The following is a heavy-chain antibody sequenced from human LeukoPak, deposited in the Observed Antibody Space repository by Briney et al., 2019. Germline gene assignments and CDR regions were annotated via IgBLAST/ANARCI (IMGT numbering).Heavy chain of an antibody. J-gene: IGHJ3*02. Sequence: SETLSLXCTVSGGPISSGDYYWSWIRQPPGKGLEWIGYIYYSGTTYYNPSLKSRVTISVDTSKNQFSLRLSSVTAADTAVYYCATVNYYDRPFDIWGQGTMVTVSS. CDR3: ATVNYYDRPFDI. CDR1: GGPISSGDYY. CDR2: IYYSGTT. D-gene: IGHD3-22*01. V-gene: IGHV4-30-4*08.